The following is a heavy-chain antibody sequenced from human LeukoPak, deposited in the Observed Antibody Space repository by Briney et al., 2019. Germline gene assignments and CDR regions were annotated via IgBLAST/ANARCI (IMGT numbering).Heavy chain of an antibody. CDR2: IYYSGST. CDR1: GGSITNSY. CDR3: ARIDRGYCSSTSCYSSWFDP. V-gene: IGHV4-59*01. D-gene: IGHD2-2*01. J-gene: IGHJ5*02. Sequence: PSETLSLTCTVSGGSITNSYWSWIRQPPGKGLESIGYIYYSGSTNYNPSLNSRVTISVDTSENQFSLKLTSVTAADTAVYYCARIDRGYCSSTSCYSSWFDPWGQGTLVTVSS.